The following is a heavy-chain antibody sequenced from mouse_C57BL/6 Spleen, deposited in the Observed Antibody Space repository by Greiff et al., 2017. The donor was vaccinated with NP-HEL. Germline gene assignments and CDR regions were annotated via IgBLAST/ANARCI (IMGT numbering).Heavy chain of an antibody. J-gene: IGHJ4*01. Sequence: QVQLKQSGAELMKPGASVKLSCKATGYTFTGYWIEWVKQRPGHGLEWIGEILPGSGSTNYNEKFKGKATFTADTSSNTAYMQLSSLTTEDSAIYYCARTFFTTVVATDYYAMDYWGQGTSVTVSS. CDR3: ARTFFTTVVATDYYAMDY. CDR2: ILPGSGST. V-gene: IGHV1-9*01. CDR1: GYTFTGYW. D-gene: IGHD1-1*01.